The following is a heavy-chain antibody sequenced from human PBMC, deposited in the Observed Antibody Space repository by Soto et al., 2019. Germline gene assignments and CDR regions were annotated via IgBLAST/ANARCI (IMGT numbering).Heavy chain of an antibody. J-gene: IGHJ4*02. CDR3: ARGIIHYYGSGSLSFEFDY. Sequence: PSETLSLTCTVSGGSISSGGYYWSWIRQHPGKGLEWIGYIYYSGSTYYNPSLKSRVTISVDTSKNQFSLKLSSVTAADTAVYYCARGIIHYYGSGSLSFEFDYRGQRTLVTVSS. D-gene: IGHD3-10*01. CDR2: IYYSGST. CDR1: GGSISSGGYY. V-gene: IGHV4-31*03.